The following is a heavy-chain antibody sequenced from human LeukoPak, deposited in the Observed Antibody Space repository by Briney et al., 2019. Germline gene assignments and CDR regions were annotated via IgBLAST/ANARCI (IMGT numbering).Heavy chain of an antibody. CDR1: GFTFSSYG. V-gene: IGHV3-30*18. J-gene: IGHJ4*02. Sequence: GESLRLSCAASGFTFSSYGMHWVRQAPGKGLEWVAVISYDGSNKYYADSVKGRFTISRDNSKNTLYLQMNSLRAEDTAVYYCAKAPVKYVSGRFFDYWGQGTLVTISS. CDR2: ISYDGSNK. D-gene: IGHD3-10*01. CDR3: AKAPVKYVSGRFFDY.